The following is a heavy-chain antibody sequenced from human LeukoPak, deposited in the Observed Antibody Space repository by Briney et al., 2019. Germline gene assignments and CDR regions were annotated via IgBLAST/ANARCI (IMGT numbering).Heavy chain of an antibody. CDR1: GYTFTNYY. V-gene: IGHV1-46*01. CDR2: INPGGAPT. Sequence: GASVKVSCKASGYTFTNYYIHWLRQAPGQGLEWMGIINPGGAPTTYAQKFRARLIMTRDTSTSTVNMEVSGLTSDDTAVYYCAREKKDTYFFDYWGQGSLVIVSS. J-gene: IGHJ4*02. CDR3: AREKKDTYFFDY. D-gene: IGHD2-15*01.